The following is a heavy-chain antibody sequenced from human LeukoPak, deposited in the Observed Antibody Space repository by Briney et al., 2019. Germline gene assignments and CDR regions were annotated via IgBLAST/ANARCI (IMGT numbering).Heavy chain of an antibody. CDR1: GFTFSSYG. J-gene: IGHJ3*02. V-gene: IGHV3-30*02. Sequence: GGSLRLSCAASGFTFSSYGMHWVRQAPGKGLEWVAFIRYDGSNKYYADSVKGRFTISRDNSKNTLYLQMNSLRAEDTAVYYCARPYSRLGVPSTSDAFDIWGQGTMVTVSS. D-gene: IGHD2-2*01. CDR3: ARPYSRLGVPSTSDAFDI. CDR2: IRYDGSNK.